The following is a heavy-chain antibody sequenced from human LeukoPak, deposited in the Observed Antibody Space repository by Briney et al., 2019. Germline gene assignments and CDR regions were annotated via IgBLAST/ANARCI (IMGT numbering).Heavy chain of an antibody. CDR3: ARYYTVTTYRHFDY. CDR1: GGSFSGYS. D-gene: IGHD4-17*01. V-gene: IGHV3-7*01. CDR2: IKQDGSEK. J-gene: IGHJ4*02. Sequence: ETLSLTCTVYGGSFSGYSWSWVRQAPGKGLEWVANIKQDGSEKYYVDSVKGRFTISRDNAKNSLYLQMNSLRAEDTAVYYCARYYTVTTYRHFDYWGQGTLVTVSS.